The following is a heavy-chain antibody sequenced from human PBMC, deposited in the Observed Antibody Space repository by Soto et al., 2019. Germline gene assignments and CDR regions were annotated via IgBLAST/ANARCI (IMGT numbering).Heavy chain of an antibody. CDR3: ARDQVSGIAVAGWFDP. CDR2: IIPIFGTA. Sequence: ASVKVSCKASGGTFSSYAISWVRQAPGQGLEWMGGIIPIFGTANYAQKFQGRATITADESTSTAYMELSSLRSEDTAVYYCARDQVSGIAVAGWFDPWGQGTLVTVSS. CDR1: GGTFSSYA. V-gene: IGHV1-69*13. J-gene: IGHJ5*02. D-gene: IGHD6-19*01.